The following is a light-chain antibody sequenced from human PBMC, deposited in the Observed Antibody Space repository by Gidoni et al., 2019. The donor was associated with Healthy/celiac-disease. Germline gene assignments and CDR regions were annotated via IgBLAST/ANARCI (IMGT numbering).Light chain of an antibody. J-gene: IGKJ4*01. Sequence: DIVLTQSPGTLSLSPGERATLSCRASQSVSSSYLAWYQQKPGQAPRLLIYGAYSRATGIPDRFSGSGSGTDFTLTISRLEPEDFAVYYCQQYGSSPGATFGGGTKVEIK. CDR1: QSVSSSY. CDR3: QQYGSSPGAT. CDR2: GAY. V-gene: IGKV3-20*01.